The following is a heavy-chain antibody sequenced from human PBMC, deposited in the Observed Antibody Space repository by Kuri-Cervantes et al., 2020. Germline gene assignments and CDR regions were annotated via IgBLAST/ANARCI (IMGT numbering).Heavy chain of an antibody. V-gene: IGHV1-24*01. CDR2: FDPEVGET. CDR1: GCTFSSYA. J-gene: IGHJ2*01. Sequence: ASVKVSCKASGCTFSSYAISWVRQAPGQGLEWMGGFDPEVGETIYAQKFQGRVTMTEDTSTDTAYMELSSLRSEDTAVYYCASLWTPLNCGGDCYLYWYFDLWGRGTLVTVSS. D-gene: IGHD2-21*01. CDR3: ASLWTPLNCGGDCYLYWYFDL.